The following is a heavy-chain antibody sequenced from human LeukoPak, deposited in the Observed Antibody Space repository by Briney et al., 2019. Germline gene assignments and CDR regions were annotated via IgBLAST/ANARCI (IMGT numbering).Heavy chain of an antibody. V-gene: IGHV1-69*13. D-gene: IGHD1-26*01. CDR2: IIPIFGTA. Sequence: ASVKVSCKASGGTFSSYAISWVRQAPGQGLEWMGGIIPIFGTANYAQKFQGRVTITADESTSTAYMELSSLRSEDTAVYYCARDSQRIVGAYYFDYWGQGTLVTVSS. CDR3: ARDSQRIVGAYYFDY. J-gene: IGHJ4*02. CDR1: GGTFSSYA.